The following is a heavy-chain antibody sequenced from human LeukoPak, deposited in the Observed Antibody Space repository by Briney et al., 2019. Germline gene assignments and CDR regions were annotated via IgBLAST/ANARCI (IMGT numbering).Heavy chain of an antibody. CDR2: IYYSGST. J-gene: IGHJ3*02. Sequence: ASETLSLTCTVSGGSISSYHWSWIRQPPGKGLEWIGYIYYSGSTNYNPSLKSRVSISVDTSKSQFSLKLSSVTAADTAVYYCARFGYCSSTSCYRAFDIWGQGTMVTVSS. CDR3: ARFGYCSSTSCYRAFDI. CDR1: GGSISSYH. D-gene: IGHD2-2*02. V-gene: IGHV4-59*01.